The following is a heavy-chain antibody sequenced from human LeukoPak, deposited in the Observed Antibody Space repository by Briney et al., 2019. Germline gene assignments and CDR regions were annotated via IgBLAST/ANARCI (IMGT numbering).Heavy chain of an antibody. CDR3: ARGLAAAGIIRY. Sequence: SETLSLTCTVSGGSISSSSYYWGWIRQPPGKGLEWIGSIYYSGSTYYNPSLKSRVTISVDTSKNQFSLKLSSATAADTAVYYCARGLAAAGIIRYWGQGTLVTVSS. CDR1: GGSISSSSYY. V-gene: IGHV4-39*07. J-gene: IGHJ4*02. D-gene: IGHD6-13*01. CDR2: IYYSGST.